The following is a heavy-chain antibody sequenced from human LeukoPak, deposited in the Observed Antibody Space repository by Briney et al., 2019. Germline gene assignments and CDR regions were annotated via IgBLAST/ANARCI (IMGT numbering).Heavy chain of an antibody. CDR2: IYTSGST. Sequence: SETLSLTCTVSGGSISSYYWSWIRQPAGKGLEWIGRIYTSGSTNYNPSLKSRVTTSVDTSKNQFSLKLSSVTAADTAVYYCARDAGLVDTAMVNSGGAFDIWGQGAMVTVSS. J-gene: IGHJ3*02. CDR3: ARDAGLVDTAMVNSGGAFDI. D-gene: IGHD5-18*01. CDR1: GGSISSYY. V-gene: IGHV4-4*07.